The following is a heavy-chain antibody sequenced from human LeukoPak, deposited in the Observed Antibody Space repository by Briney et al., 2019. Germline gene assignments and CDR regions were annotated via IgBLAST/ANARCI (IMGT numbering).Heavy chain of an antibody. D-gene: IGHD6-19*01. CDR3: AKDIFESGWYYFDY. V-gene: IGHV3-9*01. J-gene: IGHJ4*02. CDR2: ISWDSGSI. CDR1: GFTFDDYA. Sequence: GRSLRLSCAASGFTFDDYAMHWVRQAPGKGLEWVSGISWDSGSIGYADSVKGRFTISRDNAKNSLYLQMNSLRAEDTALYYCAKDIFESGWYYFDYWGQGTLVTDSS.